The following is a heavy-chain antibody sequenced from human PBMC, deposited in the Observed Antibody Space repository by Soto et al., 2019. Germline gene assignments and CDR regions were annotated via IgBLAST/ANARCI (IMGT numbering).Heavy chain of an antibody. CDR2: IDYSWST. CDR3: ARGGAYYHYYGMDV. CDR1: VGTIRSSNYY. V-gene: IGHV4-39*07. Sequence: SETLSLTCTVSVGTIRSSNYYWAWIRQPPGKGMKWIGSIDYSWSTYYNPSLKSRVTISVDTSKNQFSLRLSSVSASDAAVYYCARGGAYYHYYGMDVWGQGTKVTVSS. J-gene: IGHJ6*02.